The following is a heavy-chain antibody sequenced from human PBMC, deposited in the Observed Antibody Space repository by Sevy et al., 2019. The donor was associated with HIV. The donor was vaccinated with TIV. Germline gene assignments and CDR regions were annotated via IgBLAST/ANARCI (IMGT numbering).Heavy chain of an antibody. Sequence: GGSLRLSCAASGFTFDDYAIHRVRQAPGKGLEWVSGLSWNSGTIDYADSVKGRFTISRDNAKKSLYLQMNSLRTEDTALYYCAKGAGQWLGDAFDVWGQGTMVTVSS. D-gene: IGHD6-19*01. CDR2: LSWNSGTI. V-gene: IGHV3-9*01. J-gene: IGHJ3*01. CDR3: AKGAGQWLGDAFDV. CDR1: GFTFDDYA.